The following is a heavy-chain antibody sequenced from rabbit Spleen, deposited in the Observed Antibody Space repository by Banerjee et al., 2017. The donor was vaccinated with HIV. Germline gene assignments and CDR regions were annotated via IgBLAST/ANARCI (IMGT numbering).Heavy chain of an antibody. D-gene: IGHD1-1*01. CDR1: GIDFSSDSY. J-gene: IGHJ6*01. Sequence: QEHLVESGGGLVQPEGSLTLTCKASGIDFSSDSYMCWVRQAPGKGLEWIACIEAGSSGFTYFASWAKGRFTISKTSSTTVTLQMTSLTAADTATYFCARDTSSSFSSYGMDLWGPGTLVTVS. V-gene: IGHV1S45*01. CDR2: IEAGSSGFT. CDR3: ARDTSSSFSSYGMDL.